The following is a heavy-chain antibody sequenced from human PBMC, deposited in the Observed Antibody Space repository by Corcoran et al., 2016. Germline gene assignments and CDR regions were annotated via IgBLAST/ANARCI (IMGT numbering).Heavy chain of an antibody. D-gene: IGHD2-2*01. J-gene: IGHJ6*02. V-gene: IGHV5-51*01. Sequence: EVQLVQSGAEVKKPGESLKISCKGSGYSFTSYWIGWVRQMPGKGLEWMGIIYPGDSDTRYSPSFQGQVTIPADKSISTAYLQWSSLKASDTAMYYCAGLAVVVPAAMTSYYYYGMDVWGQGTTVTVSS. CDR2: IYPGDSDT. CDR1: GYSFTSYW. CDR3: AGLAVVVPAAMTSYYYYGMDV.